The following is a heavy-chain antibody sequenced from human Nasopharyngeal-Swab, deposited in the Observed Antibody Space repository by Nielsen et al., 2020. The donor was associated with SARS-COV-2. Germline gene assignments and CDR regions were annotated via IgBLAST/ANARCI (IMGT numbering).Heavy chain of an antibody. CDR1: GYTFTSYY. Sequence: ASVKVSCKASGYTFTSYYMHWVRQAPGQGLEWMGIIYPSRDSTNYAQKFQGKVTVTRDTSTSTVYMDLTGLTSEDTAVYYCARGGGFTVVDYWGQGTLVSVSS. D-gene: IGHD4-23*01. CDR2: IYPSRDST. V-gene: IGHV1-46*01. CDR3: ARGGGFTVVDY. J-gene: IGHJ4*02.